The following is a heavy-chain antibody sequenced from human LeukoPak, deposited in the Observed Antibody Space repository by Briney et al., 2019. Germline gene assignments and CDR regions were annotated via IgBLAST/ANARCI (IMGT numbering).Heavy chain of an antibody. J-gene: IGHJ4*02. CDR3: AKDRRGVRGYSYGYIDY. Sequence: GGSPRLSFSASGFPFNSYGMHWVRQAPGKGVEWVAFIRYDGSNKYYADSVKGRFTVSRDNSKNTLYLQMNSLRAEDTAVYYCAKDRRGVRGYSYGYIDYWGQGTLVTVSS. CDR1: GFPFNSYG. CDR2: IRYDGSNK. D-gene: IGHD5-18*01. V-gene: IGHV3-30*02.